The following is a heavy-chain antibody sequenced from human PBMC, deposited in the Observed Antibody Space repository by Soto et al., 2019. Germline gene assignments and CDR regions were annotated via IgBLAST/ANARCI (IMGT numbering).Heavy chain of an antibody. CDR2: ISYDGSNK. V-gene: IGHV3-30*18. D-gene: IGHD7-27*01. CDR3: AKDLGHGGRGAFDI. J-gene: IGHJ3*02. Sequence: QVQLVESGGSVVQPGRSLRLSCAASGFTFSSYGMHWVRQAPGKGLEWVAVISYDGSNKYYADSVKGRFTISRDNSKNTLYLQMNSLRAEDTAVYYCAKDLGHGGRGAFDIWGQGTMVTVSS. CDR1: GFTFSSYG.